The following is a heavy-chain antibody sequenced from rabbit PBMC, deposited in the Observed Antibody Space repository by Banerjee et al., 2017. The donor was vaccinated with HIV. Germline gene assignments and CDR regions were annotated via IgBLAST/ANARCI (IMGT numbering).Heavy chain of an antibody. CDR1: GFSFSSSYW. D-gene: IGHD7-1*01. CDR3: ARIFYHNGVGYNGMDL. J-gene: IGHJ6*01. Sequence: QEQLVESGGGLVQPEGSLTLTCTASGFSFSSSYWICWARQAPGKGLEWIACIYPGSGSTYYASWAKGRFTISKTSSTTVTLQMTSLTAADTATYFCARIFYHNGVGYNGMDLWGQGTLVTVS. V-gene: IGHV1S45*01. CDR2: IYPGSGST.